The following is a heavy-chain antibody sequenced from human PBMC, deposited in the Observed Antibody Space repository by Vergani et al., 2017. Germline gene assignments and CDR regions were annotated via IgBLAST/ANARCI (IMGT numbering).Heavy chain of an antibody. CDR2: ISGSGGST. Sequence: EVQLLESGGGLVQPGGSLRLSCAASGFTFSSYAMSWVRQAPGKGLEWVSAISGSGGSTYYADSGKGRFTISRDNSKNTLYLQMNRLRAEDTAVYYCARQYSGSYFDYFDYWGQGTLVTVSS. D-gene: IGHD1-26*01. CDR1: GFTFSSYA. J-gene: IGHJ4*02. CDR3: ARQYSGSYFDYFDY. V-gene: IGHV3-23*01.